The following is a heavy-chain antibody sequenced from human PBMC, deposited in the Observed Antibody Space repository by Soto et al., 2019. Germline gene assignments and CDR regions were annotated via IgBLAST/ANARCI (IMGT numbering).Heavy chain of an antibody. Sequence: SETLSLTCAVYGGSFSDYSWTWIRQPPGKGLEWIGEINHSGSTYYNPSLKSRVTISVDTSKNQFSLKLTSVTAADTAVYYCASLAVNYYDSSGYYLEGDYYYGMDVWGQGTTVTVSS. V-gene: IGHV4-34*01. CDR2: INHSGST. D-gene: IGHD3-22*01. CDR1: GGSFSDYS. J-gene: IGHJ6*02. CDR3: ASLAVNYYDSSGYYLEGDYYYGMDV.